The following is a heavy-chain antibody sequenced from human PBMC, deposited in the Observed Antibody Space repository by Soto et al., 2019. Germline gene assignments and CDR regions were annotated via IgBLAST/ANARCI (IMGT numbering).Heavy chain of an antibody. CDR1: GYTFTSYD. Sequence: ASVKVSCKASGYTFTSYDINWVRQATGQGLEWMGWMNPNSGNTGYAQKFQGRVTMTRNTSISTAYMELSSLRSEDTAVYYCASGDLGALFYGMDVWGQGTTVTVSS. CDR2: MNPNSGNT. CDR3: ASGDLGALFYGMDV. V-gene: IGHV1-8*01. D-gene: IGHD3-3*01. J-gene: IGHJ6*02.